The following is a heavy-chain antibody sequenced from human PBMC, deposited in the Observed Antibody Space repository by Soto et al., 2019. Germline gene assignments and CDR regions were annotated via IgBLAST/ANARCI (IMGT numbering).Heavy chain of an antibody. Sequence: QVQLVESGGGVVQPGRSLRLSCAASGFTFSSYAMHWVRQAPGKGLEWVAVISYDGSNKYYADSVKGRFTISRDNSKNTLYLQMNSLRAXDTAVYYCARARWELLSSAFDIWGQGTMVTVSS. V-gene: IGHV3-30-3*01. J-gene: IGHJ3*02. CDR2: ISYDGSNK. CDR1: GFTFSSYA. D-gene: IGHD1-26*01. CDR3: ARARWELLSSAFDI.